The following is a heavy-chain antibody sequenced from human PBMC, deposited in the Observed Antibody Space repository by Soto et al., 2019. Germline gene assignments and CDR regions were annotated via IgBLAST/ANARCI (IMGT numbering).Heavy chain of an antibody. V-gene: IGHV3-33*01. CDR3: ARDDEYSGNGMDV. Sequence: QVQLVESGGGVVQPGRSLRLSCAASGFTFSNYGIHWVRQAPGKGLEWVAIILNDGSNRYHADSVKDRFTISRDNSKNMLYLQMNRLRAEDTAVYYCARDDEYSGNGMDVWGQGTTVTVS. J-gene: IGHJ6*02. D-gene: IGHD3-10*01. CDR2: ILNDGSNR. CDR1: GFTFSNYG.